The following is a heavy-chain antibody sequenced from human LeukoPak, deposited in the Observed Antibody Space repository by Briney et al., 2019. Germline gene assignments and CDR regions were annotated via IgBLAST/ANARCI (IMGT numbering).Heavy chain of an antibody. CDR3: ARAELDYFDY. Sequence: GGSLRLSCAASGFTFTSYVMSWVRQAPGKGLEWVAVIWYDGSNKYYADSVKGRFTISRDNSKNTLYLQMNSLRAEDTAVYYCARAELDYFDYWGQGTLVTVSS. D-gene: IGHD3-10*01. CDR2: IWYDGSNK. CDR1: GFTFTSYV. J-gene: IGHJ4*02. V-gene: IGHV3-33*08.